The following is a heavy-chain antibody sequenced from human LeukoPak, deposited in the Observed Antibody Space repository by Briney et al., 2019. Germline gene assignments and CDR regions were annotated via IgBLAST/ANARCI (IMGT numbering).Heavy chain of an antibody. J-gene: IGHJ4*02. CDR2: IIPFFDTT. CDR3: ASTGGREVDY. CDR1: GGTIRSYA. D-gene: IGHD2-8*02. Sequence: SVKVSCKASGGTIRSYAISWVRQAPGQGLEWMGGIIPFFDTTNYAQKFQGRLTITADESTSTAYMELSSLRSEDTAVYYCASTGGREVDYWGQGTLVTVSS. V-gene: IGHV1-69*13.